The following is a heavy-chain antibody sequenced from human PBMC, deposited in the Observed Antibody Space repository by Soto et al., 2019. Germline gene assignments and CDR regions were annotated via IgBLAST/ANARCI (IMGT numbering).Heavy chain of an antibody. CDR1: GGTFSSYA. CDR3: GGGEEWDLGGGFDY. CDR2: IIPIFGTA. D-gene: IGHD1-26*01. V-gene: IGHV1-69*12. Sequence: QVQLVQSGAEVKKPGSSVKVSCKASGGTFSSYAISWVRQAPGQGLEWMGGIIPIFGTANYAQKFQGRVTITAEETTSTGYMELSSLRFGDTAVYYCGGGEEWDLGGGFDYWGQGTLVTVSS. J-gene: IGHJ4*02.